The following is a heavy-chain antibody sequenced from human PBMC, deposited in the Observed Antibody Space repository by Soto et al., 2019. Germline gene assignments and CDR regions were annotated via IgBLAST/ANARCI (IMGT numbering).Heavy chain of an antibody. J-gene: IGHJ4*02. D-gene: IGHD3-10*01. Sequence: PSETLSLTCTVSDDSITSGAYYWGLIRQPPGKGLEWIGTIQYRGSTYYNPSLKSRVTMSLDTSKNQYSLRLSSVTAADTAVYFCAGMLWFGDSLFDYWGPGTPVTVSS. V-gene: IGHV4-39*01. CDR2: IQYRGST. CDR3: AGMLWFGDSLFDY. CDR1: DDSITSGAYY.